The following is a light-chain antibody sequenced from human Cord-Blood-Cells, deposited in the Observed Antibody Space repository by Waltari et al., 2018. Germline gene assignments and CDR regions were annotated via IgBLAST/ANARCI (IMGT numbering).Light chain of an antibody. CDR3: QQYNNWPYT. CDR2: GAS. Sequence: EIVMTQSPATLSVSPGDRANLSCRASQSVSSNLAWYQQKPGQAPRLLIYGASTRATGIPARFSGSGSGTEFTLTISSLQSEDFAVYYCQQYNNWPYTFGQGTKLEIK. J-gene: IGKJ2*01. V-gene: IGKV3-15*01. CDR1: QSVSSN.